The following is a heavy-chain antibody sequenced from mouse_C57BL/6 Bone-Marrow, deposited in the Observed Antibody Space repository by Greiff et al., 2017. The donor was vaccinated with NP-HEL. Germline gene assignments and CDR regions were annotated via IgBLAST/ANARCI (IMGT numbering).Heavy chain of an antibody. CDR1: GYTFTNYW. D-gene: IGHD1-1*01. J-gene: IGHJ4*01. CDR3: ARWGNYYGSSYDYAMDY. CDR2: IYPGGGYT. V-gene: IGHV1-63*01. Sequence: VQLQQSGAELVRPGPSVKMSCKASGYTFTNYWIGWAKQRPGHGLEWIGDIYPGGGYTNYNEKFKGKATLTADKSSSTAYMQFSRLTYEDSAIYYCARWGNYYGSSYDYAMDYWGQGTSVTVSS.